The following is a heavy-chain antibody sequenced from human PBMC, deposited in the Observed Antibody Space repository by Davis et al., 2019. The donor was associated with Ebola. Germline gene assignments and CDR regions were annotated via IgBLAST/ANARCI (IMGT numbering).Heavy chain of an antibody. CDR3: AHRTYGDSIDY. V-gene: IGHV2-5*02. CDR1: GFSLRTSGVG. Sequence: SGPTLVKPPQTLTLTCTFSGFSLRTSGVGVGWIRQPPGKALEWLALIYWDDDKRYSPSLKSRLTITKDTSKNQVVLTMTNMDPVDTATYYCAHRTYGDSIDYWGQGTLVTVSS. J-gene: IGHJ4*02. D-gene: IGHD4-17*01. CDR2: IYWDDDK.